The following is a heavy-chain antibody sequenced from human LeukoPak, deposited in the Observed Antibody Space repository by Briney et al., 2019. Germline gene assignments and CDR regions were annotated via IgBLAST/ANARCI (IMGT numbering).Heavy chain of an antibody. Sequence: SETLSLTCTVSGGSINGYYWSWIRQPPGKGLEWIGYIYYTGSTNYNPSLMSRVTISVDTSKNQFSLNLRSVTAADTAVYYCARLHFARAVEFDPWGQGTLVTVSS. CDR1: GGSINGYY. D-gene: IGHD4-23*01. CDR3: ARLHFARAVEFDP. CDR2: IYYTGST. V-gene: IGHV4-59*08. J-gene: IGHJ5*02.